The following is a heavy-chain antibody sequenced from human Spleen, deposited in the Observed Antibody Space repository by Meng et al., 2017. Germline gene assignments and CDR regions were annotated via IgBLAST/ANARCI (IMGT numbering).Heavy chain of an antibody. D-gene: IGHD5-18*01. V-gene: IGHV3-11*04. CDR3: ARDLTVDTAMVGPFDY. CDR2: ISNRGTRI. J-gene: IGHJ4*02. Sequence: GGSLRLSCAASGFTFGDYYMTWIRQAPGKGLEWISYISNRGTRIYYADSVKGRFTISRDNSKKTLYLQMNSLRAEDTSVYYCARDLTVDTAMVGPFDYWGQGTLVTVSS. CDR1: GFTFGDYY.